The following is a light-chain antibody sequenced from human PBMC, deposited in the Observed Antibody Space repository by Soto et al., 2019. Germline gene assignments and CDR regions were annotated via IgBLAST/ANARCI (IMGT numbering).Light chain of an antibody. CDR2: SDD. CDR1: SSNIGSSA. CDR3: AAWGDSLNTWV. Sequence: QSVLTQPPSASGTPGQRVTISCSGSSSNIGSSAVSWYQHFPGTAPKVLIYSDDQRPSGVPDRFSGSKSGTSASLAISGLRAEDEGDYFCAAWGDSLNTWVFGGGTKLTVL. J-gene: IGLJ3*02. V-gene: IGLV1-44*01.